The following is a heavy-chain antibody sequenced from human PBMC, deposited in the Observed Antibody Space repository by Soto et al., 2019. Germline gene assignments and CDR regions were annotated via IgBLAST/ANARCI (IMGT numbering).Heavy chain of an antibody. J-gene: IGHJ2*01. D-gene: IGHD4-17*01. Sequence: QLQLQESGPGLVKPSETLSLTCTVSGGSISSSSYYWGWIRQPPGKGLEWIGSIYYSGSTYYNPSLKSRVTIAVDTSKNQVSLKLSSVTAADTAVYYCARGDYGDPVTAYWYFDLWGRGTLVTVSS. CDR1: GGSISSSSYY. V-gene: IGHV4-39*01. CDR2: IYYSGST. CDR3: ARGDYGDPVTAYWYFDL.